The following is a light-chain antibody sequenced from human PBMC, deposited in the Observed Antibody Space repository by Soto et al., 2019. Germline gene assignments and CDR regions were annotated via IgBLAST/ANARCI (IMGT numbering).Light chain of an antibody. CDR2: TAS. CDR1: QGISSY. CDR3: QQHYGYPLT. V-gene: IGKV1-9*01. J-gene: IGKJ4*01. Sequence: DIQLTQSPSFLSASVGDRVSITCRASQGISSYLAWYQQKPGKAPNLLIYTASTLQSGVPSRFSGSGSGTEFTLTISSLQPEDFANYYCQQHYGYPLTFGGGTKVEIK.